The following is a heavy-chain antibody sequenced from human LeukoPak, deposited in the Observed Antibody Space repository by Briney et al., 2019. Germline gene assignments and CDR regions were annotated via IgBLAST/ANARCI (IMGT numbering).Heavy chain of an antibody. Sequence: PSETLSLTCTVSGGSISSSSYYWGWIRQPPGKGLEWIGSIYYSGSTYYNPSLKSRVTISVDTSKNQFSLKLSSVTAADTAVYYCARVLEILDAFDIWGQGTMVTVSS. V-gene: IGHV4-39*07. D-gene: IGHD2/OR15-2a*01. CDR1: GGSISSSSYY. CDR3: ARVLEILDAFDI. J-gene: IGHJ3*02. CDR2: IYYSGST.